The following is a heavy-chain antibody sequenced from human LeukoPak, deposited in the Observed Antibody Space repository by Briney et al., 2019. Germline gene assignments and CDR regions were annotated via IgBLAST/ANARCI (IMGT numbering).Heavy chain of an antibody. CDR3: AKDASSGFEY. V-gene: IGHV3-30*02. J-gene: IGHJ4*02. CDR2: IRYDGNNE. CDR1: GFTLSSFG. D-gene: IGHD3-22*01. Sequence: TGGSLRLSCAASGFTLSSFGMHWVRQAPGKGLEWVAFIRYDGNNEYYADSVKGRFTISRDNSKNTLFLQMNSLRAEDTAVYYCAKDASSGFEYWGQGTLVSVSS.